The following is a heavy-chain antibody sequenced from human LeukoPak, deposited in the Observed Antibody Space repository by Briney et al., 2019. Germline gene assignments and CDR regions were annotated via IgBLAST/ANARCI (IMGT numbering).Heavy chain of an antibody. Sequence: SETLSLTCTVSGGSISSSSYYWGWIRQPPGKGLEWIGSIYYSGSTYYNPSLKSRVTISVDTSKNQFSLKLSSVTAADTAVYYCAREIVGASDYWGQGTLVTVSS. CDR3: AREIVGASDY. CDR2: IYYSGST. D-gene: IGHD1-26*01. CDR1: GGSISSSSYY. V-gene: IGHV4-39*07. J-gene: IGHJ4*02.